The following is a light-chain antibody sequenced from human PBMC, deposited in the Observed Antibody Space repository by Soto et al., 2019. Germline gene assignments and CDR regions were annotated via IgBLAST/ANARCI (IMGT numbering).Light chain of an antibody. CDR2: GAS. CDR1: QSVSSSY. CDR3: QKYRSSPTWT. Sequence: EIVLTQSPGNLSLSPGERATLSCRASQSVSSSYLAWYQQKPGQAPRLLIYGASSRATGIPDRFSGSGSGTDFTLTSSRLEPEDFAVYYSQKYRSSPTWTLGQVTNVEIK. J-gene: IGKJ1*01. V-gene: IGKV3-20*01.